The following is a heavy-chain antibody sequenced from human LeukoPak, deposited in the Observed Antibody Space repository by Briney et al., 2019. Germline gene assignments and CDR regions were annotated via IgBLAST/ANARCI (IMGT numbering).Heavy chain of an antibody. J-gene: IGHJ5*02. CDR1: GGSISSSSYY. V-gene: IGHV4-39*07. CDR2: IYYSGST. Sequence: SETLSLTCTVSGGSISSSSYYWGWIRQPPGKGLEWIGSIYYSGSTYYNPSLKSRVTISVDTSKNQFSLKLSSVTAADTAVYYCAGTYDFWSGRGWFDPWGQGTLVTVSS. D-gene: IGHD3-3*01. CDR3: AGTYDFWSGRGWFDP.